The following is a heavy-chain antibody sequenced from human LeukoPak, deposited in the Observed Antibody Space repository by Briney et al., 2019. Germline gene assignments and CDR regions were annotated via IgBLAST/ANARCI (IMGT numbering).Heavy chain of an antibody. J-gene: IGHJ4*02. CDR3: ARLLGPNYFDY. CDR2: VNLQGST. V-gene: IGHV4-4*02. Sequence: SGTLSLTCGVSGGSITSTNYWTWVRQPPGKGLEWIGEVNLQGSTNYNPSLMGRVAISVDTSKNQFSLKLNSVTAADTAVYYCARLLGPNYFDYWGQGTLVTVSS. CDR1: GGSITSTNY.